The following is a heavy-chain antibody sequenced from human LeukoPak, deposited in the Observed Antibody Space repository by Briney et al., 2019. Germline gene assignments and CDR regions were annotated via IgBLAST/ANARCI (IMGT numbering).Heavy chain of an antibody. CDR2: VYYSGST. CDR3: ARGFPLFDY. J-gene: IGHJ4*02. CDR1: GGSISGYY. V-gene: IGHV4-59*08. Sequence: PSETLSLTCTVSGGSISGYYWSWIRQPPGEGLEWIGYVYYSGSTNYNASLKSRVTISVDTSRNQFSLKLNSVTAADTAVYYCARGFPLFDYWGQGTLVTVSS.